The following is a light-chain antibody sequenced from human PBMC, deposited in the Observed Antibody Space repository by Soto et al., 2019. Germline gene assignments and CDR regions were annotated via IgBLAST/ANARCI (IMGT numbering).Light chain of an antibody. CDR2: GAS. CDR1: QSVSSN. Sequence: EIVMTQSPATLSVSPGERATLSCRASQSVSSNLAWYQQKPGQAPRLLIYGASTRATGIPAMFSGSGSGTEFTITISSPQSEDFAVDYCQQYNNWPRTVGQGTKVEIK. V-gene: IGKV3-15*01. CDR3: QQYNNWPRT. J-gene: IGKJ1*01.